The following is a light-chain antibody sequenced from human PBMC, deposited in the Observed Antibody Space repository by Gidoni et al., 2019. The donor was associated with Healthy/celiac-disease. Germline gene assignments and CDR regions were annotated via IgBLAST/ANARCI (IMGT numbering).Light chain of an antibody. J-gene: IGLJ2*01. CDR3: SSYTSSSVV. CDR2: EVS. V-gene: IGLV2-14*01. CDR1: SSDVGGYNY. Sequence: SALTQPASVSGSPGQSITISCTGTSSDVGGYNYVSWYQQHPGKAPKLMIYEVSNRPSGVSNRLSGSKSGNTASLTISGLQAEDEADYYCSSYTSSSVVFGGGTKLTVL.